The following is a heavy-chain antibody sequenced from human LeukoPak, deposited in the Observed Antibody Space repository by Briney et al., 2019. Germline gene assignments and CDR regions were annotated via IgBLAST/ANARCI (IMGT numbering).Heavy chain of an antibody. Sequence: GGSLRLSCAASGFTFSSYAMSWVRQAPGKGLEWVSAISGSGGSTYYADSVKGRFTISRDNSKNTLYLQMNSLRAEDTAVYYCAEDSPPLYGDYGVYYYYYGMDVWGKGTTVTVSS. CDR1: GFTFSSYA. J-gene: IGHJ6*04. CDR2: ISGSGGST. D-gene: IGHD4-17*01. CDR3: AEDSPPLYGDYGVYYYYYGMDV. V-gene: IGHV3-23*01.